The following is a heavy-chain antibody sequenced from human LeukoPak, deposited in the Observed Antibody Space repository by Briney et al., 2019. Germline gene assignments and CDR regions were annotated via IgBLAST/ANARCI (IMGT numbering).Heavy chain of an antibody. V-gene: IGHV4-39*01. CDR2: ISYTGSA. CDR3: ARHPSGRMWLQQGGWFDP. D-gene: IGHD5-24*01. CDR1: GGSIRNSNYF. J-gene: IGHJ5*02. Sequence: SETLSLTCSVSGGSIRNSNYFWAWIRQPPGKGLEWIGVISYTGSAYYNPSLKSRVTISVDTSKNQFSLKLTSVTAADTAVYYCARHPSGRMWLQQGGWFDPWGQGTLVTVSS.